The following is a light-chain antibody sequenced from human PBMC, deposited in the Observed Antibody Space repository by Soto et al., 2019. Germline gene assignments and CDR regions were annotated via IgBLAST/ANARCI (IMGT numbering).Light chain of an antibody. CDR1: QSISSW. Sequence: DLQMTQSPSTLSASVGDRVTITCRASQSISSWLAWYQQKPGKAPNLLIYKASSLESGVPSRFSGSGSGTEFTLTISSLQPDDFATDYCQQYNSYSRTFGQGTKVEIK. CDR2: KAS. CDR3: QQYNSYSRT. V-gene: IGKV1-5*03. J-gene: IGKJ1*01.